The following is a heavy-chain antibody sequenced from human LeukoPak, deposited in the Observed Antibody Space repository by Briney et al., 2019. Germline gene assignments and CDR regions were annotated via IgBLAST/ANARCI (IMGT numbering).Heavy chain of an antibody. D-gene: IGHD5-12*01. J-gene: IGHJ6*03. Sequence: GASVKVSCKASGYTFTSYGISWVRQAPGQGLEWMGWISGYNGNTNYAQKLQGRVTMTTDTSTSTAYMELRSLRAEDTAVYYCAKGGGYEAQYYYYYLDVWGKGTTVTISS. CDR3: AKGGGYEAQYYYYYLDV. CDR2: ISGYNGNT. V-gene: IGHV1-18*01. CDR1: GYTFTSYG.